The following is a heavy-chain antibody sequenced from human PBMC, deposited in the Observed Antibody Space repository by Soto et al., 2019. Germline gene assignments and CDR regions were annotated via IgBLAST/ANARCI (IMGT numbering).Heavy chain of an antibody. CDR1: GGSISSYY. Sequence: SETLSLTCTVSGGSISSYYWSWIRQPAGKGLEWIGRIYTSGSTNYNPSLKSRVTMSVDTSKNQFSLKLSSVTAADTAVYYCAISSVRGVITDYWGQGTLVTVSS. V-gene: IGHV4-4*07. J-gene: IGHJ4*02. D-gene: IGHD3-10*01. CDR3: AISSVRGVITDY. CDR2: IYTSGST.